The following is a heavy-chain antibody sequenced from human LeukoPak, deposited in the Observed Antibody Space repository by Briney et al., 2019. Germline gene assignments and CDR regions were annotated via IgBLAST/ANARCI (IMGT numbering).Heavy chain of an antibody. J-gene: IGHJ4*02. CDR3: ARRLYYYDSSGYPLSFYYFDY. V-gene: IGHV5-51*01. CDR1: GYSFTSYW. Sequence: GEPLKISCKGSGYSFTSYWIGWVRQMPGKGLEWMGIIYCGHYDTRYSPSFQGQVTISANKSISTAYLQWSSLKASDTAMYYCARRLYYYDSSGYPLSFYYFDYWGQGTLVTVSS. CDR2: IYCGHYDT. D-gene: IGHD3-22*01.